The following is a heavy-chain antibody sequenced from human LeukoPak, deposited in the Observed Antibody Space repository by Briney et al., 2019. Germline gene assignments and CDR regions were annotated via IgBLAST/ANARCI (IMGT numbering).Heavy chain of an antibody. CDR3: AKGPSYDSSGYYLFDY. CDR1: GFTFDDYA. J-gene: IGHJ4*02. Sequence: GGSLRLSYAASGFTFDDYAMHWVRQAPGKGLEWVSLISWDGGSTYYADSVKGRFTISRDNSKNSLYLQMNSLRAEDTALYYCAKGPSYDSSGYYLFDYWGQGTLVTVSS. CDR2: ISWDGGST. D-gene: IGHD3-22*01. V-gene: IGHV3-43D*03.